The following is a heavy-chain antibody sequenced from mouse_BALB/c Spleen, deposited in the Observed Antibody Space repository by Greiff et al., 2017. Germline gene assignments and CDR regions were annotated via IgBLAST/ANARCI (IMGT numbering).Heavy chain of an antibody. CDR2: IDPETGGT. V-gene: IGHV1-15*01. CDR3: TRLILTGFAY. Sequence: QVQLQQSGAELVRPGASVTLSCKASGYTFNDYEMHWVKQTPVHGLEWIGAIDPETGGTAYNQKFKGKATLTADKSSSTAYMELRSLTSEDSAVYYCTRLILTGFAYWGQGTLVTVSA. CDR1: GYTFNDYE. D-gene: IGHD4-1*01. J-gene: IGHJ3*01.